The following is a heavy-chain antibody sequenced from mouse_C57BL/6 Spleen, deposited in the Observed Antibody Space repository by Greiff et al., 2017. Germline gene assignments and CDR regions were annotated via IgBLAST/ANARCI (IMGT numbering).Heavy chain of an antibody. D-gene: IGHD2-3*01. CDR3: ASLYDGYYWFAY. Sequence: EVQLVESGGDLVKPGGSLKLSCAASGFTFSSYGMSWVRQTPDKRLEWVATISSGGSYTYYPDSVKGRFTISRDNAKNTLYLQMSSLKSEDTAMYYCASLYDGYYWFAYWGQGTLVTVSA. J-gene: IGHJ3*01. CDR1: GFTFSSYG. V-gene: IGHV5-6*01. CDR2: ISSGGSYT.